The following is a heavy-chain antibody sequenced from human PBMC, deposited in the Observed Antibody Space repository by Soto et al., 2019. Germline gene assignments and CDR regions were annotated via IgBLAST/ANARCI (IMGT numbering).Heavy chain of an antibody. V-gene: IGHV1-18*01. Sequence: ASVKVSCKASGYSFTSYGISWVRQAPGQGLEWMGWISAYNGNTNYAQKLQGRVTMTTDASTSTAYMELRSLRSDDTAVYYCARYSSGGINWFDPWGQGTLVTVSS. J-gene: IGHJ5*02. CDR3: ARYSSGGINWFDP. D-gene: IGHD6-25*01. CDR2: ISAYNGNT. CDR1: GYSFTSYG.